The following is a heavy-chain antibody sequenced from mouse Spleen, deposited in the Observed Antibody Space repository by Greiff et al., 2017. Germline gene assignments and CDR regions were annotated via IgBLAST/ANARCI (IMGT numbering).Heavy chain of an antibody. CDR3: ARENYDYDEVAY. D-gene: IGHD2-4*01. Sequence: VQRVESGPGLVAPSQSLSITCTVSGFSLSRYSVHWVRQPPGKGLEWLGMIWGGGSTDYNSALKSRLSISKDNSKSQVFLKMNSLQTDDTAMYYCARENYDYDEVAYWGQGTLVTVSA. V-gene: IGHV2-6-4*01. CDR2: IWGGGST. J-gene: IGHJ3*01. CDR1: GFSLSRYS.